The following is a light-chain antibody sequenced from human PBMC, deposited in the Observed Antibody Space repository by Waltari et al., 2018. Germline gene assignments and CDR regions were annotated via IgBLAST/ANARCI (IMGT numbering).Light chain of an antibody. CDR2: ATS. J-gene: IGKJ5*01. V-gene: IGKV3-11*01. CDR1: QNVFTY. Sequence: DIVLTQSPASLSLSPGQRATLSCRAKQNVFTYIAWYQQRPGKAPRLLVYATSTRATGIPARFSGSGSATDVTLTISGLEPEDSAIYYCQQRSNWPRTFGQGTRLEIK. CDR3: QQRSNWPRT.